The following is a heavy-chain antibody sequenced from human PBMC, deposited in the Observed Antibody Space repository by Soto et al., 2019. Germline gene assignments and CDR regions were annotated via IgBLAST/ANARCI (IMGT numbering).Heavy chain of an antibody. Sequence: SETLSLTCTVSGGSISSSSYYWVWIRQPPGKGLEWIGSIYYSGSTYYNPSLKSRVTISVDTSKNQFSLKLSSVTAADTAVYYCAASVGYSYGKGPWYYYGMDVWGQGSTVT. V-gene: IGHV4-39*01. CDR2: IYYSGST. CDR3: AASVGYSYGKGPWYYYGMDV. CDR1: GGSISSSSYY. J-gene: IGHJ6*02. D-gene: IGHD5-18*01.